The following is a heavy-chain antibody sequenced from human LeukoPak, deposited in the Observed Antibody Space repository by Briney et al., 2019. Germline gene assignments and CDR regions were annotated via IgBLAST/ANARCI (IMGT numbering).Heavy chain of an antibody. J-gene: IGHJ3*02. Sequence: GGSLRLSCAASGFRFSTYSMTWVRQAPGKGLEWVSSIRGGGEDTYYADSVKGRFTISRDNSKDTVSLQMNSLRAEDTAVYYCAKESSIIAAAGPDAFDIWGQGTMVTVSS. D-gene: IGHD6-13*01. CDR1: GFRFSTYS. V-gene: IGHV3-23*01. CDR3: AKESSIIAAAGPDAFDI. CDR2: IRGGGEDT.